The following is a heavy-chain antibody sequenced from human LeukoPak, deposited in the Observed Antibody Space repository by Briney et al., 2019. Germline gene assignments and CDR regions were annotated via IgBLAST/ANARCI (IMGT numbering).Heavy chain of an antibody. CDR1: GGTFSRYA. CDR2: IIPTLGIP. V-gene: IGHV1-69*04. D-gene: IGHD2-15*01. CDR3: ARDRLGDEVDCSGGTCHNNTFDY. J-gene: IGHJ4*02. Sequence: SVWVSCKASGGTFSRYAISWVRQAPGQGLEWMGRIIPTLGIPNYAQKFQGRVTITADKSTSTAYMELRSLRSEDTAVYYCARDRLGDEVDCSGGTCHNNTFDYWGQGTLVTVSS.